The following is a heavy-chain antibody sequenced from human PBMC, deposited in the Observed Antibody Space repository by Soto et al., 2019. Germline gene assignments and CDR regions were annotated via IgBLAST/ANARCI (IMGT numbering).Heavy chain of an antibody. J-gene: IGHJ4*02. CDR2: ISYSGST. V-gene: IGHV4-59*01. CDR3: VRGPRRSCSGISCYELDF. D-gene: IGHD2-15*01. CDR1: GGSFSSYY. Sequence: SETLSLTCSVSGGSFSSYYWSWIRQPPGKGLEWIGRISYSGSTDYNPSLRSRVTMLVDTSKTQFSLKLSSVTAADTAVYYCVRGPRRSCSGISCYELDFWGQGTQVTVSS.